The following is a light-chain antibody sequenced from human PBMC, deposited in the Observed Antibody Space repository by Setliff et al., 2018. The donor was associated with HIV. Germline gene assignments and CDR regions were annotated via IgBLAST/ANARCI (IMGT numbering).Light chain of an antibody. J-gene: IGLJ1*01. CDR3: SSYAGNIICV. CDR2: EVN. Sequence: QSVLTQPASVSGSPGQSITTACTGTSGDVGGYNYVSWYQQHPGKAPKLIIYEVNQRPSGVPDRFSGSKSGDTASLTVSGLQAEDEADYFCSSYAGNIICVVGTGTKVTVL. V-gene: IGLV2-8*01. CDR1: SGDVGGYNY.